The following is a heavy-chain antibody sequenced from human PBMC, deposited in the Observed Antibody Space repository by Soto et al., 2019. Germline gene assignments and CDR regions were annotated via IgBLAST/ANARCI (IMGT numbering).Heavy chain of an antibody. V-gene: IGHV4-39*01. CDR3: AKLVRDDVRRSDLDH. CDR2: FYYSGTT. D-gene: IGHD3-10*02. J-gene: IGHJ4*02. Sequence: TEALSFTCTGSGYSITASYSNWAWIRQPPGKGLEWIGTFYYSGTTSQNPPLRSRITISGDTSRNQSSLNLRSVTAADSGVYYCAKLVRDDVRRSDLDHWGQGTLVTVSS. CDR1: GYSITASYSN.